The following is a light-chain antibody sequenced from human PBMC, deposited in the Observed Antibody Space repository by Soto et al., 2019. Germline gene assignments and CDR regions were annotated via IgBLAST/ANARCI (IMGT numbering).Light chain of an antibody. CDR2: GAS. Sequence: EIVMTQSPGTLSLSPGERATLSCRASQSVSSSYLAWFQQKRGQAPRLLIYGASSRATGIPDRFSGSGSGTDFPLTISRLEPGDFAGYYCQQYASSPRTFGQGTKVEIK. V-gene: IGKV3-20*01. CDR1: QSVSSSY. J-gene: IGKJ1*01. CDR3: QQYASSPRT.